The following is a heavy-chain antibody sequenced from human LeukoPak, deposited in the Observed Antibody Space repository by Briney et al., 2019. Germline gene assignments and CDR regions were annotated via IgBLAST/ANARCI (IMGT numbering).Heavy chain of an antibody. V-gene: IGHV3-23*01. J-gene: IGHJ4*02. Sequence: GGSLRLSCAASGFTFSSYAMSWVRQAPGKGLEWVSAISGSGGSTYHADSVKGRFTISRDNSKNTLYLQMNSLRAEDTAVYYCAKAQQWLVLSYFDYWGQGTLVTVSS. CDR1: GFTFSSYA. CDR3: AKAQQWLVLSYFDY. CDR2: ISGSGGST. D-gene: IGHD6-19*01.